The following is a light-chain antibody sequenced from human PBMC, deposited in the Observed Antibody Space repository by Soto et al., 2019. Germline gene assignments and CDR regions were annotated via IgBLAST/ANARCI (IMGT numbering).Light chain of an antibody. J-gene: IGKJ5*01. V-gene: IGKV2D-29*01. CDR2: DVS. CDR3: MQRTDVPIT. CDR1: QSLLYGDGKTY. Sequence: DVVLTQTPLSLSVTPGQPASMSCRSSQSLLYGDGKTYLYWYLQRPGQPPQLLIYDVSNRFSGVQDRFSGSGSGTDFTLKIRRVEAEDVGVYYFMQRTDVPITVGQGQRLEIK.